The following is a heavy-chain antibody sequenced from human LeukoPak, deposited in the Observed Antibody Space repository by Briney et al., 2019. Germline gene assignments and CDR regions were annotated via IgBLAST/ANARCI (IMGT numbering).Heavy chain of an antibody. D-gene: IGHD6-6*01. J-gene: IGHJ4*02. CDR3: ARALGKPSRTSIAARPFGSPPIEFDY. V-gene: IGHV6-1*01. CDR2: TYYRSKWYN. CDR1: GDSVSSNSAA. Sequence: SQTLSLTCTISGDSVSSNSAAWNWIRQSPSRGLEWLGRTYYRSKWYNDYAVSVKSRITINPDTSKNQFSLQLNSVTPEDTAVYYCARALGKPSRTSIAARPFGSPPIEFDYWGQGTLVTVSS.